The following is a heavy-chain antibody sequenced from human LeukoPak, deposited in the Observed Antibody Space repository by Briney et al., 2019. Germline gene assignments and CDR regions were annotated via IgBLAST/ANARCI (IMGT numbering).Heavy chain of an antibody. J-gene: IGHJ5*02. V-gene: IGHV1-69*13. CDR3: ARAARRDYDFWSGYYRYNWFDP. CDR2: IIPIFGTA. D-gene: IGHD3-3*01. Sequence: SVKVSCKASGGTFSSYAISWVRQAPGQGLEWMGGIIPIFGTANYAQKFQGRVTITADESTSTAYMELSSLRSEDTAVYYCARAARRDYDFWSGYYRYNWFDPWGQGTLVTVSS. CDR1: GGTFSSYA.